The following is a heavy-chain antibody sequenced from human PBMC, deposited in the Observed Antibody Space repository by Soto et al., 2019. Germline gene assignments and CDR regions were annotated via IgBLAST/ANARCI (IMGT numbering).Heavy chain of an antibody. CDR1: GFLFRNYE. V-gene: IGHV3-48*03. J-gene: IGHJ4*02. D-gene: IGHD7-27*01. CDR3: VSQPHWARPFES. Sequence: EVRLVESGGDLVKSGGSLRLSCVGSGFLFRNYEMNWVRQAPGKGLEWLAHISTTGGHVSESDSVKGRFTISRDNTKHTLYLQMNRLRNEDTGVYYCVSQPHWARPFESWGKGTRVTVSS. CDR2: ISTTGGHV.